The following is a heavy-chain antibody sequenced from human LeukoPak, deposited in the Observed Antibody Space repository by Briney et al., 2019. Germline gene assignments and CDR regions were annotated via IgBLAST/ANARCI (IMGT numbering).Heavy chain of an antibody. D-gene: IGHD6-13*01. CDR1: GFTFSTYG. V-gene: IGHV3-7*01. J-gene: IGHJ4*02. CDR3: ARVWLAYSSSWFDY. CDR2: IKQDGSEK. Sequence: PGGSLRLSCAASGFTFSTYGMNWVRQAPGKGLEWVANIKQDGSEKYYVDSVKGRFTISRDNAKNSLYLQMNSLRAEDTAVYYCARVWLAYSSSWFDYWGQGTLVTVSS.